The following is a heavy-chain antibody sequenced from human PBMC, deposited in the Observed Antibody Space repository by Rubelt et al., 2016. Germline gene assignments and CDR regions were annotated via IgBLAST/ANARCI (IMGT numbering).Heavy chain of an antibody. Sequence: GMGLEWVSVIYSGGSTYYADSVKGRFTISRDNSKNTLYLQMNSLRAEDTAVYYCARGGEPYYYYYGMDVWGQGTTVTVSS. D-gene: IGHD2-21*01. V-gene: IGHV3-66*02. CDR3: ARGGEPYYYYYGMDV. CDR2: IYSGGST. J-gene: IGHJ6*02.